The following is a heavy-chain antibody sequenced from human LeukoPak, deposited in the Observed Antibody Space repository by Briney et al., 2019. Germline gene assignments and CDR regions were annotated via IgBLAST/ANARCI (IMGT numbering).Heavy chain of an antibody. V-gene: IGHV1-18*01. D-gene: IGHD3-22*01. Sequence: ASVKVSCKASGYTFTSYGISWVRQAPGQGLEWMGWISAYNGNTNYAQKLQGRVTMTTDTSTSTAYMELRSLRSDDTAVYYCARDPATYYYDSSGYPTPCAFDIWGQGTMVTVSS. CDR3: ARDPATYYYDSSGYPTPCAFDI. CDR1: GYTFTSYG. J-gene: IGHJ3*02. CDR2: ISAYNGNT.